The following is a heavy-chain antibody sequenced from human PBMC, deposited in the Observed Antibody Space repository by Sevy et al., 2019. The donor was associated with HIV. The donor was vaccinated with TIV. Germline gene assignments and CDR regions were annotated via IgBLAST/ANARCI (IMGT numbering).Heavy chain of an antibody. V-gene: IGHV4-34*01. CDR3: ARGDRGYYDSSGYYRDYFDY. Sequence: SETLSLTCAVYGGSFSGYYWSWIRQPPGKGLEWIGEINHSGSTNYNPSLKSRVTISVDTSKNQFSLMLSSVTAADTAVDYCARGDRGYYDSSGYYRDYFDYWGQGTLVTVSS. CDR1: GGSFSGYY. D-gene: IGHD3-22*01. J-gene: IGHJ4*02. CDR2: INHSGST.